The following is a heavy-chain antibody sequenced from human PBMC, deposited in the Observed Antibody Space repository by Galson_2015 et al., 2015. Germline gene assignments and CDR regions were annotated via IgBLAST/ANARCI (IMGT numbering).Heavy chain of an antibody. Sequence: ETLSLTCTVSGGSVSSRSYCWSWIRQPPGKGLEWIGYIYHSGSTNYNPSLESRVTISVDTSKNQFSLKLRSVTAADTAVYHCGRGPLEVGAPLEHWGQGTLVTVSS. CDR3: GRGPLEVGAPLEH. V-gene: IGHV4-61*01. J-gene: IGHJ1*01. D-gene: IGHD1-26*01. CDR2: IYHSGST. CDR1: GGSVSSRSYC.